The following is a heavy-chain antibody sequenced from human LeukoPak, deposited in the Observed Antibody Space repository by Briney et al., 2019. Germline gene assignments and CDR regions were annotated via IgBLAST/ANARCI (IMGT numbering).Heavy chain of an antibody. J-gene: IGHJ3*02. CDR2: ISSSSTYI. CDR1: GLTFSSYS. D-gene: IGHD3-22*01. CDR3: ARDRGTYYYDSTSHYDAFDI. V-gene: IGHV3-21*06. Sequence: GGSLRLSCVASGLTFSSYSMNWVRQAPGKGLEWVSSISSSSTYIHYADSVKGRFTISRDNAKNSLYLQMNGLRAEDTAVYYCARDRGTYYYDSTSHYDAFDIWGQGTMVTVSS.